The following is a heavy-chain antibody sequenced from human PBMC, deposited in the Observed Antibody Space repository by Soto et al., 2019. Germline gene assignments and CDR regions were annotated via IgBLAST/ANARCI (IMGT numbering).Heavy chain of an antibody. Sequence: PGGSLRLSCAASGFTFSSYAMSWVRQAPGKGLEWVSAISGSGGSTYYAYSVKGRFTISRDNSKNTLYLQMNSLRADDTAVYYCAKGYDFWSGLWSYYYYMDVWGKGTTVTVSS. CDR3: AKGYDFWSGLWSYYYYMDV. CDR2: ISGSGGST. D-gene: IGHD3-3*01. V-gene: IGHV3-23*01. J-gene: IGHJ6*03. CDR1: GFTFSSYA.